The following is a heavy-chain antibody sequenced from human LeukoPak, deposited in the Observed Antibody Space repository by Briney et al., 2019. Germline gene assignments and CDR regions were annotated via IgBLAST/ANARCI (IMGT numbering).Heavy chain of an antibody. CDR3: AKEVYYYDSSGYFDY. CDR1: GFTFSDHA. CDR2: ISARGDST. Sequence: GGSLRLSCAASGFTFSDHAMIWVRQAPGKGLEWVSGISARGDSTYYADSVKGRFTISREWSRNTLYLQMNSLRVEDTAVYYCAKEVYYYDSSGYFDYWGQGTLVTVSS. D-gene: IGHD3-22*01. J-gene: IGHJ4*02. V-gene: IGHV3-23*01.